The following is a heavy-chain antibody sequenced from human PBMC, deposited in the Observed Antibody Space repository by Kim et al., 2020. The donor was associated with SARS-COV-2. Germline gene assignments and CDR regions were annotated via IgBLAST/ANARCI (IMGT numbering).Heavy chain of an antibody. CDR3: AILPTMVRGPMDV. V-gene: IGHV4-59*01. CDR2: IYYSGST. CDR1: GGSISSYY. J-gene: IGHJ6*02. D-gene: IGHD3-10*01. Sequence: SETLSLTCTVSGGSISSYYWSWIRQPPGKGLEWIGYIYYSGSTNYNPSLKSRVTISVDTSKNQFSLKLSSVTAADTAVYYCAILPTMVRGPMDVWGQGTTVTVSS.